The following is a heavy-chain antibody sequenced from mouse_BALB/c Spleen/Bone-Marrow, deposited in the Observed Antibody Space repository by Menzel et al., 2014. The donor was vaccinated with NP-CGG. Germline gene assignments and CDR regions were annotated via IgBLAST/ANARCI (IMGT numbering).Heavy chain of an antibody. J-gene: IGHJ3*01. CDR3: ARFSQLRKLAY. V-gene: IGHV1-55*01. Sequence: QVQLQQPGSELVKPGTSVKLSCKASGYNFTSYWINWVKLRPGQGLEWIGDIYPGSGSTNYNEKFKSKATLTVDTSSSTAYMQRSSLASEDSALYYCARFSQLRKLAYWGQVALVTVSA. D-gene: IGHD3-2*02. CDR2: IYPGSGST. CDR1: GYNFTSYW.